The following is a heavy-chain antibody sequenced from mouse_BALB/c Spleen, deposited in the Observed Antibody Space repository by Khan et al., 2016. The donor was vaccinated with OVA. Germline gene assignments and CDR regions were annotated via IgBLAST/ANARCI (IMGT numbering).Heavy chain of an antibody. CDR2: ISTYSGNT. V-gene: IGHV1S137*01. CDR1: GYTFTDYA. D-gene: IGHD2-3*01. J-gene: IGHJ2*01. Sequence: QVQLQQSGPELVRPGVSVKISCKGSGYTFTDYAMHWVKQSHAKSLEWIGLISTYSGNTNYKQKFKGKATMTVDKSSSTAYMELARLTSEASAIYYCTRAGYDGCDDCWGQGTTLTSSS. CDR3: TRAGYDGCDDC.